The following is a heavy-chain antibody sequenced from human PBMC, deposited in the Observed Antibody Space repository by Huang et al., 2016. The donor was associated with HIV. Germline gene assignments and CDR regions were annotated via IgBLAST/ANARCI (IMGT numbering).Heavy chain of an antibody. J-gene: IGHJ4*02. V-gene: IGHV4-34*01. CDR1: GGSFRNYF. D-gene: IGHD3-9*01. Sequence: QVHLQQWGAGLLKPSEALSLTCAVYGGSFRNYFWSWIRQPPGKGLEWIGEINQSGRTSYSPSLKSRVTISVDTSKNQFSRKLSSVTAADTAVYYCARVEINTLTGYFSSFDNWGQGTLVTVSS. CDR2: INQSGRT. CDR3: ARVEINTLTGYFSSFDN.